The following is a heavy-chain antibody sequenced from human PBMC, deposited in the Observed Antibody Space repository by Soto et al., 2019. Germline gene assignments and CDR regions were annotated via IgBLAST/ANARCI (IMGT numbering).Heavy chain of an antibody. CDR1: GGSFSGYY. J-gene: IGHJ4*02. CDR3: ARDRIAARPSPHRRYYFDY. CDR2: INHSGST. Sequence: PSETLSLTCAVYGGSFSGYYWSWIRQPPGKGLEWIGEINHSGSTNYNPSLKSRVTISVDTSKNQFSLKLSSVTAADTAVYYCARDRIAARPSPHRRYYFDYWGQGTLVTVSS. D-gene: IGHD6-6*01. V-gene: IGHV4-34*01.